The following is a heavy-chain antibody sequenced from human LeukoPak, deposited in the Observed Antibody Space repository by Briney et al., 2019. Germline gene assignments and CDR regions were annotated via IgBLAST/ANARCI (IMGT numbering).Heavy chain of an antibody. Sequence: GRSLRLSCAASGFTFSSYGMHWVRQAPGKGLEWVAVISYDGSNKYYADSVKGRFTISRDNSKNTLYLQMNSLRAEDTAVYYCAKDSPQGYGDYQSLGSFDYWGQGTLVTVSS. CDR3: AKDSPQGYGDYQSLGSFDY. CDR1: GFTFSSYG. J-gene: IGHJ4*02. V-gene: IGHV3-30*18. D-gene: IGHD4-17*01. CDR2: ISYDGSNK.